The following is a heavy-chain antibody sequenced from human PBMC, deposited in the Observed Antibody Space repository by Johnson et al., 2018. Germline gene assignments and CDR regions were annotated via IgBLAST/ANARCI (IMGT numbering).Heavy chain of an antibody. Sequence: VQLVQSGAEVKKXGESLKIXCKGSGYSFTSYWIGWVRQMPGKGLEWMGIIYPDDSDTRYSPSFRGQVTIPADQSITTAYLQWNNLKASDTAMYSCARQTERELGDAFDIWGQGTVVTVSS. D-gene: IGHD1-26*01. CDR2: IYPDDSDT. J-gene: IGHJ3*02. CDR1: GYSFTSYW. CDR3: ARQTERELGDAFDI. V-gene: IGHV5-51*01.